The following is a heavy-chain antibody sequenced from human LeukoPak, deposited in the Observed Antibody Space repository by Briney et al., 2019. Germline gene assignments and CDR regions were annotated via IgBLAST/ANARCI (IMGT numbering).Heavy chain of an antibody. CDR3: ARDIEAWELLRSIYWYFDL. CDR1: GGSISSYY. Sequence: SETLSLTCTVSGGSISSYYWSWIRQPPGKGLEWIGYIYYSGSTNYNPSLKSRVTISVDTSKNQFSLKLSSVTAADTAVYYCARDIEAWELLRSIYWYFDLWGRGTLVTVSS. J-gene: IGHJ2*01. D-gene: IGHD1-26*01. V-gene: IGHV4-59*12. CDR2: IYYSGST.